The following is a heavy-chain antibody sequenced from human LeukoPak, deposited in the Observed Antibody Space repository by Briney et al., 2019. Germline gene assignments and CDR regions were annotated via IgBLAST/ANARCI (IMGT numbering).Heavy chain of an antibody. D-gene: IGHD1-26*01. Sequence: GESLRISCKGSGYSFTSYWISWVRPMPGKGLGWMGRIDPSDSYTKYSPSFQGHVTISGDESISTAYLQWSSLKASDTAMYYCARHFLGELPDMDVWGQGTTVTVSS. CDR2: IDPSDSYT. CDR3: ARHFLGELPDMDV. CDR1: GYSFTSYW. V-gene: IGHV5-10-1*01. J-gene: IGHJ6*02.